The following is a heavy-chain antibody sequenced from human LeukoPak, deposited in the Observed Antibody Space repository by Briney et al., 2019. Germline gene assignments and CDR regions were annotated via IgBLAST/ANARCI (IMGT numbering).Heavy chain of an antibody. CDR2: ISGGGGST. Sequence: GGSLRLSCTASGFTFINYSMNWVRQAPGKGLEWVSSISGGGGSTYYADSVKGRFTISRDNSRNTVYLQMNSLRVEDTAVYYCANDLGWIQLNLGRGQGTLVTVSS. V-gene: IGHV3-23*01. CDR3: ANDLGWIQLNLG. CDR1: GFTFINYS. J-gene: IGHJ4*02. D-gene: IGHD5-18*01.